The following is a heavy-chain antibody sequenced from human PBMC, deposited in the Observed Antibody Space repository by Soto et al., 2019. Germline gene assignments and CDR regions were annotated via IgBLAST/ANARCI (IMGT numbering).Heavy chain of an antibody. J-gene: IGHJ4*02. Sequence: GGSLRLSCAASGFTFSSYAVSWVRQALGKGLEWVSAISGSGGSTYYADSVKGRFTISRDNSKNTLYLQMNSLRAEDTAVYYCARDSDAYYDILTGYYNVGYWGQGTLVTVSS. CDR1: GFTFSSYA. D-gene: IGHD3-9*01. CDR2: ISGSGGST. V-gene: IGHV3-23*01. CDR3: ARDSDAYYDILTGYYNVGY.